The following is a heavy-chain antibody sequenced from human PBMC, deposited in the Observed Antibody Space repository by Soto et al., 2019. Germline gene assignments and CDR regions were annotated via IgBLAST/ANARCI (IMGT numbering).Heavy chain of an antibody. V-gene: IGHV3-23*01. CDR3: STEWEPNYYLDD. Sequence: PGGSLRLSCAASGFAFSTYAMSWVRQAPGRGLEWVSAISGSGHSTYYADSVRGRFTIYRDHSKNTLYLQMNSLRAEDTAVYYCSTEWEPNYYLDDWGQGALVTVSS. CDR2: ISGSGHST. CDR1: GFAFSTYA. J-gene: IGHJ4*02. D-gene: IGHD1-26*01.